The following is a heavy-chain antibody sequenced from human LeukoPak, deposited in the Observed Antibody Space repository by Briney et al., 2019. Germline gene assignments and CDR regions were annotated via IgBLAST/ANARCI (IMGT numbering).Heavy chain of an antibody. J-gene: IGHJ4*02. CDR2: IYHSGST. Sequence: SETLSLTCAVSGGSISSSNWWSWVRQPPGKGLEWIGEIYHSGSTNYNPSLKSRVTISVDKSKNQFSLKLSSVTAADTAVYYCARGRHFDYYDSSGYYSPYYFDYWGQGTLVTVSS. CDR1: GGSISSSNW. V-gene: IGHV4-4*02. CDR3: ARGRHFDYYDSSGYYSPYYFDY. D-gene: IGHD3-22*01.